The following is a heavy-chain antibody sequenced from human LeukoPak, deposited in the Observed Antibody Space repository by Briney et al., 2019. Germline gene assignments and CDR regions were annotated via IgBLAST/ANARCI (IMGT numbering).Heavy chain of an antibody. CDR2: IYYSGST. D-gene: IGHD6-19*01. Sequence: PSETLSLTCTVSGGSISSSSYYWGWIRQPPGTGLEWIGSIYYSGSTYYNPSLKSRVTISVDTSKNQFSLKLSSVTAADTAVYYCARIPWLVYVSFYGMDVWGQGTTVTVSS. J-gene: IGHJ6*02. CDR3: ARIPWLVYVSFYGMDV. CDR1: GGSISSSSYY. V-gene: IGHV4-39*07.